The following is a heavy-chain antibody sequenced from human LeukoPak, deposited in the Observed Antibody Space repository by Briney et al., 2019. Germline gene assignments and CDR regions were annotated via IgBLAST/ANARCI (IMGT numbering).Heavy chain of an antibody. CDR3: ARDYYDSGGSYPHWYLDL. D-gene: IGHD3-22*01. CDR1: GGSISSYY. Sequence: SETLSLTCTVSGGSISSYYWSWIRQPAGKGLEWIGRMYTSGSTNYNPSLKSRVTMSVDTSKNQFSLRLSSVTAADTAVYYCARDYYDSGGSYPHWYLDLWGRGTLVTVSS. CDR2: MYTSGST. J-gene: IGHJ2*01. V-gene: IGHV4-4*07.